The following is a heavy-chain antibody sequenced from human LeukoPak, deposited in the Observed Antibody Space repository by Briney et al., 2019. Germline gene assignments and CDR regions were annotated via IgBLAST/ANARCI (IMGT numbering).Heavy chain of an antibody. D-gene: IGHD4-17*01. CDR1: GCSISSYY. J-gene: IGHJ1*01. CDR2: IHYSGST. CDR3: ARGEDGDYYFQH. V-gene: IGHV4-59*12. Sequence: SETLSLTCTVSGCSISSYYWSWIRQPPGKGLEWIGYIHYSGSTKYNPSLKSRVTISVDTSKNQFSLKLSSVTAADTAVYYCARGEDGDYYFQHWGQGTLVTVSS.